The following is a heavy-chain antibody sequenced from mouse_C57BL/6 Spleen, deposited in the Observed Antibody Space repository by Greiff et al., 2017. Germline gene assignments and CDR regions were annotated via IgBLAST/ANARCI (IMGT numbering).Heavy chain of an antibody. CDR2: IYPGDGDT. D-gene: IGHD1-1*01. CDR1: GYAFSSSW. J-gene: IGHJ1*03. V-gene: IGHV1-82*01. CDR3: ASPDYYGSFDV. Sequence: QVQLQQSGPELVKPGASVKISCKASGYAFSSSWMNWVKQRPGKGLEWIGRIYPGDGDTNYNGKFKGKATLTADKSSSTAYMQLSRLTSEDSAVYFCASPDYYGSFDVWGKGTTVTVSS.